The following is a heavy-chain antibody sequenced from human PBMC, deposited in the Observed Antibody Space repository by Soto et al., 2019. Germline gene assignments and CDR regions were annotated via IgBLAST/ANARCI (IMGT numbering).Heavy chain of an antibody. CDR2: ISSNGRST. D-gene: IGHD2-8*01. V-gene: IGHV3-64*01. CDR3: ARDRCTNGVCYAPSAD. Sequence: PGGSLRLSCATSGFIFSTYAMHWVRQAPGKGLEYVSAISSNGRSTYYANSVKGRFTISRDNSKNTLYLQMDSLRAEDMAVYYCARDRCTNGVCYAPSADWGQGTLVTVSS. J-gene: IGHJ1*01. CDR1: GFIFSTYA.